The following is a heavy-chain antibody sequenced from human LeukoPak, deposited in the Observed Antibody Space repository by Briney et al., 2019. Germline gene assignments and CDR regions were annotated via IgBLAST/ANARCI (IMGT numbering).Heavy chain of an antibody. J-gene: IGHJ6*02. D-gene: IGHD3-10*01. CDR3: AKDRNYCGSGIPYYYYGMDV. Sequence: GGSLRLSCAASGFTFDDYAMHWVRQAPGKGLEWVSLISGDGGSTYYADSVKGRFTISRDNSKNSLYLQMNSLRTEDTALYYCAKDRNYCGSGIPYYYYGMDVWGQGTTVTVSS. CDR1: GFTFDDYA. CDR2: ISGDGGST. V-gene: IGHV3-43*02.